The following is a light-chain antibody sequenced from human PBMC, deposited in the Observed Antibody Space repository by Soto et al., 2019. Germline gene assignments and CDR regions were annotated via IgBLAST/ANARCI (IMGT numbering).Light chain of an antibody. V-gene: IGLV1-51*01. J-gene: IGLJ7*01. CDR2: DNN. CDR3: GTWDSRLRV. CDR1: SSNIGNNY. Sequence: QSVLTQPPSVSAAPGQKVTISCSGSSSNIGNNYVSWYQQLPGTAPKLLIYDNNERPSGIPDRFSGSKSGTSATLGITGLQTGDEADYYCGTWDSRLRVFGGGTQLTVL.